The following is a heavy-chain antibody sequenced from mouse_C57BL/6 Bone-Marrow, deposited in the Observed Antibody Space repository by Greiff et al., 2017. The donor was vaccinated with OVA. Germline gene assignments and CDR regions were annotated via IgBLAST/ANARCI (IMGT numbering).Heavy chain of an antibody. D-gene: IGHD1-1*01. J-gene: IGHJ3*01. CDR1: GYTFTSYW. V-gene: IGHV1-64*01. Sequence: VQLQQSGAELVKPGASVKLSCKASGYTFTSYWMHWVKQRPGQGLEWIGMIHPNSGSTNYNEKFKSKATLTVDKSSSTAYMQLSSLTSEDSAVYYCARPPTGGFAYWGQGTLVTVSA. CDR3: ARPPTGGFAY. CDR2: IHPNSGST.